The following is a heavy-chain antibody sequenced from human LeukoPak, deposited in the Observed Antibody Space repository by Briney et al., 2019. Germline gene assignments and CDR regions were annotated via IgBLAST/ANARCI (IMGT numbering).Heavy chain of an antibody. CDR3: ARSPGIAAAGTTWFDP. Sequence: ASVKVSCKASGYTFTNYGINWVRQAPGQGLEWMGWISAYNGNTNYAQKLQGRVTMTTDTSTSTAYMELRSLRSDDTAVYYCARSPGIAAAGTTWFDPWGQGTLVTVSS. CDR1: GYTFTNYG. D-gene: IGHD6-13*01. J-gene: IGHJ5*02. V-gene: IGHV1-18*01. CDR2: ISAYNGNT.